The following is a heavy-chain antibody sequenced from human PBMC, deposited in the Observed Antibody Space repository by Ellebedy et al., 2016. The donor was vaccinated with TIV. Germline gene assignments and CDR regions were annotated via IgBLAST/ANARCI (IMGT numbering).Heavy chain of an antibody. Sequence: GESLKISCAASGFTFSSYSMNWVRQAPGKGLEWVSYISSSSSTIYYADSVKGRFTISRDNAKNSLYLQMNSLRAEDTAVYYCASDKEITMIVVAPRQFDYWGQGTLVTVSS. J-gene: IGHJ4*02. CDR2: ISSSSSTI. CDR3: ASDKEITMIVVAPRQFDY. CDR1: GFTFSSYS. D-gene: IGHD3-22*01. V-gene: IGHV3-48*04.